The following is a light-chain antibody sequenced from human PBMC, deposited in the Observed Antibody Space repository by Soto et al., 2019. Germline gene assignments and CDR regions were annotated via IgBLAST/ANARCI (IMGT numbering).Light chain of an antibody. Sequence: DIQMIQFPSTLSASVGDRVTITCRASQSIGTWLAWYRQKPGRAPNLLIYDASNLESGVPSRFSGSGSGTEFTLTISSPQPDDIATYYCQQYNSYSSYTFGQGTKVDIK. CDR3: QQYNSYSSYT. CDR1: QSIGTW. V-gene: IGKV1-5*01. CDR2: DAS. J-gene: IGKJ1*01.